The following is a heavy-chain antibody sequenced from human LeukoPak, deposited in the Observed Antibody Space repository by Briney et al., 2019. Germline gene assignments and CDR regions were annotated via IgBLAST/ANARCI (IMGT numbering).Heavy chain of an antibody. CDR3: ARGVGSGSRLRAGDY. CDR2: ISTPSYK. D-gene: IGHD1-26*01. J-gene: IGHJ4*02. V-gene: IGHV3-21*01. CDR1: GFTFSSYT. Sequence: GGSLRLSCAASGFTFSSYTMNWVRQAPGKGLEWVSSISTPSYKYYSDSLKGRFTISRDNAKNSLYLQMNSLRAEDTAVYYCARGVGSGSRLRAGDYWGQGTLVTVSS.